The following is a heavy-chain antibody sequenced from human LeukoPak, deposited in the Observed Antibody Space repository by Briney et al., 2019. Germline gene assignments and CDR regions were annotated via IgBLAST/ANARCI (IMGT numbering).Heavy chain of an antibody. D-gene: IGHD2-15*01. CDR1: GFSISSDDC. V-gene: IGHV4-38-2*02. CDR2: ISNRGSP. CDR3: VRDGGFYYTASPNSWFDP. Sequence: SETLSLTCLVSGFSISSDDCWGWIRQPPGKGVEWIGSISNRGSPYYNPSLKSRVTMSVDTPNNHFSLRLSSLTAADTAVYYCVRDGGFYYTASPNSWFDPWGQGTLVTVSS. J-gene: IGHJ5*02.